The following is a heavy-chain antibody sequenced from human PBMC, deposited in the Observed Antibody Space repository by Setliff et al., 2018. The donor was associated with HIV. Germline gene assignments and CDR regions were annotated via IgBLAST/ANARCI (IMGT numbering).Heavy chain of an antibody. CDR3: ARGPRGSQYYYYMDV. Sequence: GSLRLSCATSGFTFNNAWMSWVRQAPGKGLEWVGHIKSEGDGGTTDYAGAVKGRFTISRDVSKDTLYLQMNSLKTEDTALYYCARGPRGSQYYYYMDVWGKGTTVTVSS. J-gene: IGHJ6*03. CDR1: GFTFNNAW. CDR2: IKSEGDGGTT. D-gene: IGHD5-12*01. V-gene: IGHV3-15*01.